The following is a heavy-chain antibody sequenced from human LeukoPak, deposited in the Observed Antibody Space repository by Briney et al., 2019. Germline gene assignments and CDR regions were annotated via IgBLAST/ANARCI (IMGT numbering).Heavy chain of an antibody. CDR2: IYYSGST. D-gene: IGHD6-19*01. CDR3: ARGVAVAAFDAFDI. CDR1: GGSISSYY. Sequence: SETLSLTFTVSGGSISSYYWSWIRQPPGKGLEWIGYIYYSGSTNYNPSLKSRVTISVDTSKNQFSLKLSSVTAADTAVYYCARGVAVAAFDAFDIWGQGTMVTVSS. V-gene: IGHV4-59*01. J-gene: IGHJ3*02.